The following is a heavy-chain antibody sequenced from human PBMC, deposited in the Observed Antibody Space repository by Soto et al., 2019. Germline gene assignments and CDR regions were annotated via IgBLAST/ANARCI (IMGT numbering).Heavy chain of an antibody. CDR1: GFTFTTYW. Sequence: EVKVVESGGGLVQPGGSLRLSCAASGFTFTTYWMHWVRQVPGKGLVWVSRIKGDGSRLSYADSVKGRFTISRDNVENTVYLKMGSLRADDTAVYYCARGLKNYHGVDVWGQGTTVTVSS. V-gene: IGHV3-74*01. CDR2: IKGDGSRL. J-gene: IGHJ6*02. CDR3: ARGLKNYHGVDV.